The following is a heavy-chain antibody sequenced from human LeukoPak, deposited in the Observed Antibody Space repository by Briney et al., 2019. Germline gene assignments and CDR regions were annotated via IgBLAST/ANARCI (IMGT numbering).Heavy chain of an antibody. J-gene: IGHJ4*02. CDR3: ARGPYCGGDCYFDY. CDR1: GGSISSYY. D-gene: IGHD2-21*02. Sequence: SETLSLTCTVSGGSISSYYCSWIRQPAGKGLEWIGRIYTSGSTNYNPSLKSRVTMSVDTSKNQFSLKLSSVTAADTAVYYCARGPYCGGDCYFDYWGQGTLVTVSS. V-gene: IGHV4-4*07. CDR2: IYTSGST.